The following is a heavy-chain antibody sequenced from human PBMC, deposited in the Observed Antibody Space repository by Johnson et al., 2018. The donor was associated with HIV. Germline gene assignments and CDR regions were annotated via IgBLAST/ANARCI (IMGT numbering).Heavy chain of an antibody. CDR3: ARDSTPWGGDYVGYAFDL. CDR1: GFKFSDYY. Sequence: QEQLVESGGGLVKPGGSLRLSCAASGFKFSDYYMSWIRQAPGKGLEWLSYISSSCSTIYYADSVKGRFTISRDNAKNSLYLQMNSLRAEDTAVYYCARDSTPWGGDYVGYAFDLWGQGTMVTVSS. CDR2: ISSSCSTI. J-gene: IGHJ3*01. D-gene: IGHD4-17*01. V-gene: IGHV3-11*04.